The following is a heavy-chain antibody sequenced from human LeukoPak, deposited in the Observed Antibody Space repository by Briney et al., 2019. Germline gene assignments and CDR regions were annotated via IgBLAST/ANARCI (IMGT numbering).Heavy chain of an antibody. V-gene: IGHV3-74*01. Sequence: GVSLRLSCVASRFTLSSYWMNWVRQAPGKGLVWVARTNSDGSYTDYADSVKGRFTISRDNSKNTLYLQMNSLRPEDTAVYYCAKDEEGTTDYWGQGTLVTVSS. CDR1: RFTLSSYW. D-gene: IGHD1-1*01. J-gene: IGHJ4*02. CDR3: AKDEEGTTDY. CDR2: TNSDGSYT.